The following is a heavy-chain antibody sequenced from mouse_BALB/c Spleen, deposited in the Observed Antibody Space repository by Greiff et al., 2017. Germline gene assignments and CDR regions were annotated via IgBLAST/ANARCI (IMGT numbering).Heavy chain of an antibody. D-gene: IGHD2-4*01. J-gene: IGHJ4*01. V-gene: IGHV1-18*01. Sequence: EVQLQQSGPELVKPGASVKISCKTSGYTFTEYTMHWVKQSPGKSLEWIGGINPNNGGTSYNQKFKGKATLTVDKSSSTANMELHSLISEDSAAYYGARPYDYDGGYYAMDYWGQGTSVTVSS. CDR2: INPNNGGT. CDR1: GYTFTEYT. CDR3: ARPYDYDGGYYAMDY.